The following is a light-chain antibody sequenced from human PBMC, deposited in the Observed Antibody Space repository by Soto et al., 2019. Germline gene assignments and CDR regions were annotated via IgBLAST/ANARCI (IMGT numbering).Light chain of an antibody. J-gene: IGKJ1*01. CDR3: QQYGSSPRT. V-gene: IGKV3-20*01. CDR2: GAS. Sequence: DTVWPLSSAALSXXGGGXTILXXSXSQSVSSNYLAWYQQKPGQAPRLLIYGASTRATGIPDRFSGSGSGTDFTLTISRLEPEDFVVYYCQQYGSSPRTFGQGTKVDIK. CDR1: QSVSSNY.